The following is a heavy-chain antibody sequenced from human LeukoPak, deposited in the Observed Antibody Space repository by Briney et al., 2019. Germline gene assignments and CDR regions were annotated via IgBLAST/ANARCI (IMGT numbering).Heavy chain of an antibody. J-gene: IGHJ4*02. D-gene: IGHD1-1*01. CDR2: INPNSGGT. V-gene: IGHV1-2*02. CDR1: GYTFTGYY. Sequence: ASVKVSCKTSGYTFTGYYIQWLRQAPGQGLEWMRWINPNSGGTNYAQKFQGRVTMTRDTSISTAYMELSRLRSDDTAVYYCVPFNNWAYYFDYWGQGTLVTVSS. CDR3: VPFNNWAYYFDY.